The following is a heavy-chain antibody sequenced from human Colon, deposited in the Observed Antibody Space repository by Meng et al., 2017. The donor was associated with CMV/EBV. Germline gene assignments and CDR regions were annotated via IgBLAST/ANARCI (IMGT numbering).Heavy chain of an antibody. D-gene: IGHD1-14*01. V-gene: IGHV4-39*07. CDR1: GGSISSNTNY. Sequence: GSLRLSCTVSGGSISSNTNYWGWIRQPPGKGLEWIGTIFYSGNTHYSPSLQSRVTISVDTSKNQFSLRLTSVTDADTAVYFCARGRMWVVPADFHGIDSWGPGTMVTVSS. CDR2: IFYSGNT. CDR3: ARGRMWVVPADFHGIDS. J-gene: IGHJ5*01.